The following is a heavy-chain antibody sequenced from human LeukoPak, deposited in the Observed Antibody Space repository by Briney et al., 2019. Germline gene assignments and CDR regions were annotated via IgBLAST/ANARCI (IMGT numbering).Heavy chain of an antibody. CDR3: AKGVLSAPWAFDY. D-gene: IGHD1-26*01. CDR2: ISGSGSAT. J-gene: IGHJ4*02. Sequence: GGSLRLSCAASGFTFNTYGIIWVRQAPGKGLEWVSAISGSGSATYYADYVKGRFTISRDNSNNTVYLQVNSLRAEDMALYYCAKGVLSAPWAFDYWGRGTQVTVSS. CDR1: GFTFNTYG. V-gene: IGHV3-23*01.